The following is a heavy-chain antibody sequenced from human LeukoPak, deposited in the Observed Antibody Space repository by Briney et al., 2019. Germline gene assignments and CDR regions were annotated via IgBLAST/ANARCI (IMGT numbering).Heavy chain of an antibody. J-gene: IGHJ4*02. Sequence: PGGSLRLSCAASGFTFSIYSMNWVRQAPGKGLEWVSSITPVTNYINYLDSVKGRFTISRDNAKNSLYLQMNSLRAEDTAVYYCAGKITIFGVVSRDYWGQGTLVTVSS. CDR2: ITPVTNYI. CDR1: GFTFSIYS. V-gene: IGHV3-21*01. CDR3: AGKITIFGVVSRDY. D-gene: IGHD3-3*01.